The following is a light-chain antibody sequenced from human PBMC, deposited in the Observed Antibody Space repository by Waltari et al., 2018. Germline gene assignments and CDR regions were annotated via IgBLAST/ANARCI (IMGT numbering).Light chain of an antibody. J-gene: IGKJ1*01. CDR1: QSVDTN. CDR3: QQYNNWPWT. V-gene: IGKV3-15*01. Sequence: EVLMTQSPATRSVSPGERATLSCRASQSVDTNLAWYQHENGQAPRLLIYGASTRATGVPASLSGSASGTECTLTISNLQSADFAVYFCQQYNNWPWTFGQGTRVEI. CDR2: GAS.